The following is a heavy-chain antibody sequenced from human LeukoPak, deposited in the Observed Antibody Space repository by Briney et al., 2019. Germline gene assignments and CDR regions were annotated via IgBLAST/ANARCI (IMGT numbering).Heavy chain of an antibody. CDR1: GCTFSSYA. Sequence: SVKVSCKAPGCTFSSYAISWVRQAPGQGLEWMGRIIPIFGTANYAQKFQGRVTITTDESTSTAYMELSSLRSEDTAVYYCARNVEMASLDYWGQGTLVTVSS. V-gene: IGHV1-69*05. CDR3: ARNVEMASLDY. CDR2: IIPIFGTA. J-gene: IGHJ4*02. D-gene: IGHD5-24*01.